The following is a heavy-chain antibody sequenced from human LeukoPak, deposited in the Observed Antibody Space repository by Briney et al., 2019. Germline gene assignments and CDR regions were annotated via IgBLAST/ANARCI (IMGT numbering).Heavy chain of an antibody. J-gene: IGHJ4*02. V-gene: IGHV3-23*01. D-gene: IGHD1-26*01. Sequence: QPGGSLRLSCAASGFAFRDYAMSWVRQAPGKGLEWVSAISGSGGSTYYADSVKGRFTISRDNSKNTLYLQMNSLRAEDTAVYYCAKMNSGSYYDRVDYWGQGTLVTVSS. CDR1: GFAFRDYA. CDR3: AKMNSGSYYDRVDY. CDR2: ISGSGGST.